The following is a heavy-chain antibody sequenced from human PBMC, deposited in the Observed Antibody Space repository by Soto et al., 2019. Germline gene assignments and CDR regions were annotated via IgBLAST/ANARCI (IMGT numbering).Heavy chain of an antibody. CDR3: GRGSSGWYSEVDF. Sequence: PGGSLRLSCAASGFTFSNYDMPWVRQTTGKGLEWVSAIGTTGDPYYPGSVKGRFTISRDNAKNSLYLQMNSLTVEDTGVYFCGRGSSGWYSEVDFGGQGTLVTVSS. V-gene: IGHV3-13*05. D-gene: IGHD6-19*01. J-gene: IGHJ4*02. CDR1: GFTFSNYD. CDR2: IGTTGDP.